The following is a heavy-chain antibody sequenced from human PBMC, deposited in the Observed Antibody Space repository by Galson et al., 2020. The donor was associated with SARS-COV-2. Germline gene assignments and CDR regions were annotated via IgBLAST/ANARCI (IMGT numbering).Heavy chain of an antibody. CDR1: GDSISTSIYY. D-gene: IGHD2-2*01. CDR3: ARQRPCSSTSCLVSDS. CDR2: IYYSGST. V-gene: IGHV4-39*01. Sequence: SETLSLTCTVSGDSISTSIYYWGWIRQPPGKGLEWIGSIYYSGSTYHNPSLRSRLTISVATSKNQLSLRLDSVTAADTAVYYCARQRPCSSTSCLVSDSWGQGTQVTVSS. J-gene: IGHJ4*02.